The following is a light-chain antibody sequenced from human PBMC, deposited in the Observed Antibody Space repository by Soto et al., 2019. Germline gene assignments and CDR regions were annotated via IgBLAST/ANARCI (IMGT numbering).Light chain of an antibody. CDR1: QSVSSSY. J-gene: IGKJ5*01. CDR2: DAY. CDR3: QQRHMWPIT. Sequence: EIVLTQSPATLSLSPGERATLSCRASQSVSSSYLAWYQQKPGQAPRLLIYDAYNRATGIPPRFSGSGSGTDFTITISSLEPEDSEVYYCQQRHMWPITFGQGTRLEIK. V-gene: IGKV3D-20*02.